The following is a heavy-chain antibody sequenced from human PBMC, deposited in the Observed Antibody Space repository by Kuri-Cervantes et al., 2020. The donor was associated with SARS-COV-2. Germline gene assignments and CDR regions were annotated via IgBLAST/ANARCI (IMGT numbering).Heavy chain of an antibody. CDR1: GGSISSGGYS. J-gene: IGHJ5*02. V-gene: IGHV4-61*08. Sequence: SETLSLTCAVSGGSISSGGYSWSWIRQPPGKGLEWIGYIYYSGSTNYNPSLKSRVTISVDTSKNQFSLKLSSVTTADTAVYYCARGRRWFDPWGQGTLVTVSS. CDR2: IYYSGST. CDR3: ARGRRWFDP.